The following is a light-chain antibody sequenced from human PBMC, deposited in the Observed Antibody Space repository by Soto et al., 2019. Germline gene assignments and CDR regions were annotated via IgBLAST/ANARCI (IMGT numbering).Light chain of an antibody. CDR1: QSVGSN. V-gene: IGKV3-15*01. Sequence: EIVMAQSPATLSVSPGERATLSCRASQSVGSNLAWYQQKPGQAPRLLIYGASTRVTGIPARFSGSGSGTEFTLTISSLQSEDFAVYHCQQYYNWWTFGQRTKVDI. CDR2: GAS. J-gene: IGKJ1*01. CDR3: QQYYNWWT.